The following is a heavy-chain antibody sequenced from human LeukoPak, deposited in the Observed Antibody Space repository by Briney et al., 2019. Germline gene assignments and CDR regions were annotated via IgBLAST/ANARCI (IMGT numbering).Heavy chain of an antibody. CDR1: GFTFSTYA. CDR3: ARAAGGVSGYDLYYFDY. D-gene: IGHD5-12*01. Sequence: PGGSLRLSCAASGFTFSTYAIHWVRQAPGKGLEWVAVISFDGVNTFYADSVKGRFTISRDNSNNTVYLQMNSLRAEDTAVYYCARAAGGVSGYDLYYFDYWGQGALVTVSS. J-gene: IGHJ4*02. V-gene: IGHV3-30*04. CDR2: ISFDGVNT.